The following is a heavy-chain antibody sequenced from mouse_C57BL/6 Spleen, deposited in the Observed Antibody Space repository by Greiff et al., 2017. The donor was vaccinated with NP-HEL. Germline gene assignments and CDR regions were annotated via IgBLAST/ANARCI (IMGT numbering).Heavy chain of an antibody. CDR3: ARGELLHWYFDV. Sequence: EVKLMESEGGLVQPGSSMKLSCTASGFTFSDYYMAWVRQVPEKGLEWVANINYDGSSTYYLASLKSRFIISRDNAKNILYLQMSSLKSEDTATYYCARGELLHWYFDVWGTGTTVTVSS. V-gene: IGHV5-16*01. CDR2: INYDGSST. CDR1: GFTFSDYY. J-gene: IGHJ1*03. D-gene: IGHD2-1*01.